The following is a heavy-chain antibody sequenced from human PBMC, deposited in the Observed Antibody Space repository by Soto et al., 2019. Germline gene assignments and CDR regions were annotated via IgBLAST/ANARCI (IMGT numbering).Heavy chain of an antibody. CDR1: GFTFSSYG. V-gene: IGHV3-30*18. Sequence: PGGSLRLSCAASGFTFSSYGMHWVRQAPGKGLEWVAVISYDGSNKYYADSVKGRFTISRDNSKNTLYLQMNSLRAEDTAVYYCAKDLEVFGLYPPYYGMDVWGQGTTVTVSS. CDR2: ISYDGSNK. D-gene: IGHD2-8*01. CDR3: AKDLEVFGLYPPYYGMDV. J-gene: IGHJ6*02.